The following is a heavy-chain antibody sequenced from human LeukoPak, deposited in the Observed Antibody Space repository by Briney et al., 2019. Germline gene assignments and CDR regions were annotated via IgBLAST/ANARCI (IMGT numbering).Heavy chain of an antibody. Sequence: GGSLRLSCAASGFTFSSYSMNWVRQAPGKGLEWVSAISGSGGNTFSAESVKGRFTISRDNSKNTLFLQMNSLRAEDTAVYYCAKPGATLRRGEVHGVDYYGLDVWGQGTTVTVSS. CDR3: AKPGATLRRGEVHGVDYYGLDV. CDR2: ISGSGGNT. D-gene: IGHD2-15*01. V-gene: IGHV3-23*01. CDR1: GFTFSSYS. J-gene: IGHJ6*02.